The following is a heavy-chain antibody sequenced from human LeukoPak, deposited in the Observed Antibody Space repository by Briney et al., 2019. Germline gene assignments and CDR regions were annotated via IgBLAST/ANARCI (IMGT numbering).Heavy chain of an antibody. J-gene: IGHJ4*02. D-gene: IGHD1-1*01. Sequence: PGGSLRLSCAASGFTFSSYAMHWVRQAPGKGLEWEAVISYDGSNKYYADSVKGRFTISRDNSKNTLYLQMNSLRAEDTAVYYCARPLKGLNWNYFDYWGQGTLVTVSS. CDR1: GFTFSSYA. CDR2: ISYDGSNK. V-gene: IGHV3-30-3*01. CDR3: ARPLKGLNWNYFDY.